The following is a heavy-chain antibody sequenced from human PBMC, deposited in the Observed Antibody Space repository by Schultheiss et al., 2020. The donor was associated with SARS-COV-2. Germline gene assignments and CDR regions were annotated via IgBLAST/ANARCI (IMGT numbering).Heavy chain of an antibody. CDR3: TTRVGATNYFDY. Sequence: GGSLRLSCAASGFTFSSYGMHWVRQAPGKGLEWVAVISSDGNYKNYADSVKGRFTISRDNAKNSLYLQMNSLRAEDTAVYYCTTRVGATNYFDYWGQGTLVTVSS. D-gene: IGHD1-26*01. V-gene: IGHV3-30*03. CDR2: ISSDGNYK. J-gene: IGHJ4*02. CDR1: GFTFSSYG.